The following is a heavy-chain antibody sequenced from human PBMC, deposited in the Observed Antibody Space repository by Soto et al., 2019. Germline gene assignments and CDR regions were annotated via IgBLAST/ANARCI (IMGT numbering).Heavy chain of an antibody. D-gene: IGHD2-8*01. CDR1: GYTFASNW. CDR3: ARLIDCSNGVCYRFES. CDR2: IYPGDSDT. V-gene: IGHV5-51*01. J-gene: IGHJ4*02. Sequence: GESLKISCKGFGYTFASNWIAWVRQMPGKGLEWMGFIYPGDSDTGYSPSFQGQVTISADKSISTAYLLWSSLKASDTAIYYCARLIDCSNGVCYRFESWGQGTLVTVSS.